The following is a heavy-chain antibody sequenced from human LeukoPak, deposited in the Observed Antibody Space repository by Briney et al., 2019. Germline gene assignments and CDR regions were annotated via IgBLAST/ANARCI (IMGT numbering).Heavy chain of an antibody. D-gene: IGHD6-13*01. CDR3: ARAFGQLVYNWFDP. CDR1: GFTFSSYA. V-gene: IGHV3-21*01. J-gene: IGHJ5*02. Sequence: GGSLRLSCAASGFTFSSYAMSWVRQAPGKGLEWVSSISSSSSYIYYADSVKGRFTISRDNAKNSLYLQMNSLRVEDTAVYYCARAFGQLVYNWFDPWGQGTLVTVSS. CDR2: ISSSSSYI.